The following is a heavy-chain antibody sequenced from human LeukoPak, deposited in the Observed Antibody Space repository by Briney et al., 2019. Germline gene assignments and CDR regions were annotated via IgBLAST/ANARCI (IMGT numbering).Heavy chain of an antibody. J-gene: IGHJ6*02. CDR3: AKDQGYTSRDYYYGLDV. V-gene: IGHV3-30*18. Sequence: GRSLRLSCAASGLTFSNYGIHWVRQAPGKGLGWAAVISYDGSHKYYADSVKGRFTISRDNSKNTLYLQMNSLRAEDTAVYYCAKDQGYTSRDYYYGLDVWGQGTTVTVSS. D-gene: IGHD6-13*01. CDR1: GLTFSNYG. CDR2: ISYDGSHK.